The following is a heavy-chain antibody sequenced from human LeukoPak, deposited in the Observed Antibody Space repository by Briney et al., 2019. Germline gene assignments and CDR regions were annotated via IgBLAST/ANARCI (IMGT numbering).Heavy chain of an antibody. Sequence: GGSLRLSCTASGFTFSSYAMTWVRQAPGKGLEWVSSIRGSGSGPEYADSVEGRFTISRDNSRNKLYLQMSSLRAEDTAVYYCAKFVYCGGDCWPSDAFDIWGQGTMVTVSS. CDR3: AKFVYCGGDCWPSDAFDI. J-gene: IGHJ3*02. CDR2: IRGSGSGP. D-gene: IGHD2-21*02. V-gene: IGHV3-23*01. CDR1: GFTFSSYA.